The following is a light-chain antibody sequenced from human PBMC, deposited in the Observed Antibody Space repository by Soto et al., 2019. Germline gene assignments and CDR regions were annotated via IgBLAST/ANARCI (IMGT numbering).Light chain of an antibody. CDR2: DSS. J-gene: IGKJ4*01. CDR3: QPRYSWPLT. CDR1: QNINIY. Sequence: EIGLPQSPATLSLSPGGRATLSCRVSQNINIYLAWYQQKLGQAPRLLLYDSSIRATGITARFSGSGSGTDFNLTISSLEPEDFGVYDCQPRYSWPLTFGGGTKVELK. V-gene: IGKV3-11*01.